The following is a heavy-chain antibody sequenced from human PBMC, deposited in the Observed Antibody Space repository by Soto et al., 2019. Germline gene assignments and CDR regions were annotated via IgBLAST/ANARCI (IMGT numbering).Heavy chain of an antibody. CDR2: VKTTGDTT. D-gene: IGHD2-21*02. CDR1: GFAFFSHV. Sequence: ESGGALVQPGGSLTLSCAASGFAFFSHVMSWVRQAPGKGLEWVSTVKTTGDTTFYAGPVKGRFTASRDDSKSTLFLHMYSLRVEDTATYYCTKDVTGAVGADYWGQGTPVTVSS. V-gene: IGHV3-23*01. CDR3: TKDVTGAVGADY. J-gene: IGHJ4*02.